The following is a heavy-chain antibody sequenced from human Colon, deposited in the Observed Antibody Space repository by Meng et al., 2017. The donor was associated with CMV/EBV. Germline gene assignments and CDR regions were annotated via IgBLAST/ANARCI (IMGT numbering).Heavy chain of an antibody. Sequence: GESLKISCVASGFTFSSHGMHWVRQAPGKGLEWVAFIQYDGSNTYQVDSVEGRFIIFRDNSKNTLYLQMNSLRAQDTAMYYCAKDRGYNDYYSYGMDVWGQGTAVTVSS. CDR2: IQYDGSNT. J-gene: IGHJ6*02. V-gene: IGHV3-30*02. CDR1: GFTFSSHG. D-gene: IGHD4/OR15-4a*01. CDR3: AKDRGYNDYYSYGMDV.